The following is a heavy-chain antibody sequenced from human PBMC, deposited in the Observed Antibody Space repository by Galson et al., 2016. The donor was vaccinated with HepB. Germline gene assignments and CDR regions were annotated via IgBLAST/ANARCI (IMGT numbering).Heavy chain of an antibody. CDR2: ISWDGGTF. CDR3: AKGSRDGAMDV. CDR1: GFSFEDYM. V-gene: IGHV3-43*01. Sequence: SLRLSCAASGFSFEDYMMHWVRQAPGKGLEWVSLISWDGGTFSYADSVKGRFTISRDNSKNSLFLQMNTMRSDDTALYYCAKGSRDGAMDVWGHGTTVTVSS. J-gene: IGHJ6*02. D-gene: IGHD3-16*01.